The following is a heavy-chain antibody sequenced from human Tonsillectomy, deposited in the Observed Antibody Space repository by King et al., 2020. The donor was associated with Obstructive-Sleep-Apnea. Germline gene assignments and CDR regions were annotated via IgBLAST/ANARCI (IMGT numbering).Heavy chain of an antibody. CDR3: ARRVTRGPSGSYFPPHAFDI. D-gene: IGHD1-26*01. Sequence: ESQLVQSGAEVKKPGESLKISCKGSGYSFSSYWIGWVRQMPGKGLEWMGIIYPGDSDTRYSPSFQGQFTISADKSISTAYLQWGSLKASDTAMYYCARRVTRGPSGSYFPPHAFDIWGQGTMVTVSS. CDR2: IYPGDSDT. V-gene: IGHV5-51*01. J-gene: IGHJ3*02. CDR1: GYSFSSYW.